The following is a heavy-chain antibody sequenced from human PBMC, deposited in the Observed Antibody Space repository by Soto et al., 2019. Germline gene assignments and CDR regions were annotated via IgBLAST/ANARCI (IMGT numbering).Heavy chain of an antibody. J-gene: IGHJ6*02. CDR1: GFTFSNYI. Sequence: QLQLVESGGGVVQPGRSLRLSCAASGFTFSNYIMDWVRQAPGKGLEWVAFISYDGSNKDYADSVKGRFTISRDNSKNTLYLQLSSLRPEDTAVYYCAGGDTYYAMGVWGQGTTVTVSS. V-gene: IGHV3-30-3*01. CDR2: ISYDGSNK. D-gene: IGHD5-18*01. CDR3: AGGDTYYAMGV.